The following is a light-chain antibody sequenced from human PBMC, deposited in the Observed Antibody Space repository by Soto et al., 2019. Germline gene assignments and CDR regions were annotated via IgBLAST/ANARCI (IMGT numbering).Light chain of an antibody. Sequence: DIQMTQSPSTLCASVGDRVTITCRASQSISSWLAWYQQKPGKAPKLLIYDASSLESGVPSRFSGSGSGTEFTLTISSLQPDDLATYYCQQYNNYFWAFGQGTKVDI. CDR2: DAS. CDR1: QSISSW. V-gene: IGKV1-5*01. J-gene: IGKJ1*01. CDR3: QQYNNYFWA.